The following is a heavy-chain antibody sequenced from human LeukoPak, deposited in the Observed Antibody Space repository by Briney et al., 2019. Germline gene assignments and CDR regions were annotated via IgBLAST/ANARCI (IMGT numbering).Heavy chain of an antibody. CDR3: ARMVLNDYVWGSYRYPFEYYFDY. Sequence: PSETLSLTCTVSGGSISIYYWSWIRQPPGKGLEWIGHIYYSGSTNYNPSLKSRVTISVDTSKNQFSLKLSSVTAADTAVYYCARMVLNDYVWGSYRYPFEYYFDYWGQGTLVTVSS. D-gene: IGHD3-16*02. J-gene: IGHJ4*02. CDR1: GGSISIYY. V-gene: IGHV4-59*01. CDR2: IYYSGST.